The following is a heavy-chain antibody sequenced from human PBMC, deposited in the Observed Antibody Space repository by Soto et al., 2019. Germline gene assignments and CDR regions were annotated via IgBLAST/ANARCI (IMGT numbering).Heavy chain of an antibody. V-gene: IGHV3-23*01. CDR1: GFTFSSYA. J-gene: IGHJ5*02. D-gene: IGHD3-9*01. CDR3: AKAVTILHKANWFDT. CDR2: ISGSGGST. Sequence: GGSLRLSCAASGFTFSSYAMSWVRQAPGKGLEWVSAISGSGGSTYYADSVKGRFTISRDNSKNTLYLQMNSLRAEDTAVYYCAKAVTILHKANWFDTWGQGTLVTVSS.